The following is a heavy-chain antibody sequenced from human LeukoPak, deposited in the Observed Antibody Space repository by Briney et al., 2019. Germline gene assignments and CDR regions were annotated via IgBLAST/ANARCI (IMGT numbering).Heavy chain of an antibody. V-gene: IGHV3-23*01. CDR2: ISGSGGST. CDR1: GFTFSSYA. J-gene: IGHJ3*02. Sequence: GGSLRLSCAASGFTFSSYAMSWVRQAPGKGLEWVSAISGSGGSTYYADSVKGRFTISRDNAKNSLYLQMNSLRAEDTAVYYCASMVLRFLEWGMDAFDIWGQGTMVTVSS. D-gene: IGHD3-3*01. CDR3: ASMVLRFLEWGMDAFDI.